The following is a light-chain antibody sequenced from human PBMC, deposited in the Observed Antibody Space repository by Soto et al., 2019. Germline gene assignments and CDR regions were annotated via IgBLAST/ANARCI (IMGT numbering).Light chain of an antibody. V-gene: IGLV1-40*01. CDR3: QSYDSSLRAWV. CDR1: SSNIGAGYD. J-gene: IGLJ1*01. Sequence: QSVLTQPPSVSGAPGQRVTISCTGSSSNIGAGYDVHWYQQLPGTAPKLFIYGNNNRPSGVPDRFSGSKSVTSASLAITGLQAEDEADYYCQSYDSSLRAWVFGTGTKVTVL. CDR2: GNN.